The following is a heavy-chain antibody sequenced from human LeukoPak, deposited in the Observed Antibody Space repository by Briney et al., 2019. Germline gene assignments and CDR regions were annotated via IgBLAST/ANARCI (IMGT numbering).Heavy chain of an antibody. CDR1: GFTFSSYS. D-gene: IGHD2-2*01. J-gene: IGHJ4*02. CDR3: AKDAPVNIVVVPAANS. Sequence: GGSLRLSCAASGFTFSSYSMNWVRQAPGKGLEWVSSISSSTTYIYYADSVKGRFTISRDNAKNSLYLQMNSLRAEDTAVYYCAKDAPVNIVVVPAANSWGQGTLVTVSS. CDR2: ISSSTTYI. V-gene: IGHV3-21*04.